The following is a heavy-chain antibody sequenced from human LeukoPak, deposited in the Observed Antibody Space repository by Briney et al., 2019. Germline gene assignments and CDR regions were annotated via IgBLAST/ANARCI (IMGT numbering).Heavy chain of an antibody. J-gene: IGHJ4*02. D-gene: IGHD6-19*01. Sequence: ASVKVSCTASGYTFTSYGISWVRQAPGQGLEWMGWVSACNGNTNYAQKLQGRVTMTTDTSTSTAYMELRSLRSDDTAVYYCARALRNGWYWDFDYWGQGTLVTVSS. CDR3: ARALRNGWYWDFDY. CDR2: VSACNGNT. CDR1: GYTFTSYG. V-gene: IGHV1-18*01.